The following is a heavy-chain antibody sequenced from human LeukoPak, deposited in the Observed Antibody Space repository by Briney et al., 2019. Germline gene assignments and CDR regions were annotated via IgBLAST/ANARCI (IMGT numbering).Heavy chain of an antibody. J-gene: IGHJ4*02. D-gene: IGHD2-2*01. Sequence: VASVKVSCKASGGTFISYAISWVRQAPGQGLEWMGGIIPIFGTANYAQKFQGRVTITADESTSTAYMELSSLRSEDTAVYYCARGYCSSTSCSDYFDYWGQGTLVTVSS. CDR3: ARGYCSSTSCSDYFDY. CDR1: GGTFISYA. CDR2: IIPIFGTA. V-gene: IGHV1-69*13.